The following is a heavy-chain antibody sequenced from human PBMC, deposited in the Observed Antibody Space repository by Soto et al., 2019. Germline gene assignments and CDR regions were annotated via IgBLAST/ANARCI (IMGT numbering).Heavy chain of an antibody. V-gene: IGHV4-59*01. CDR2: VYHSGTT. CDR1: GGSIRSYY. Sequence: KASETLSLTCTVSGGSIRSYYWSWIRQPPGKGLEWIGYVYHSGTTNYNPSLKSRVTISVDTSKSQFSLKLTSVTAADTAVYFCASSKYDVVAGSVWFDPWGQGTLVTVSS. J-gene: IGHJ5*02. CDR3: ASSKYDVVAGSVWFDP. D-gene: IGHD2-21*01.